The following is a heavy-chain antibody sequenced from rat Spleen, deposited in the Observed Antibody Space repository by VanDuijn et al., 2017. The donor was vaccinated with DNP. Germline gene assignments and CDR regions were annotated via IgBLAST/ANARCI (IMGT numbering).Heavy chain of an antibody. CDR3: TSNPHIRTAAPFDY. CDR2: IAKTGDNT. V-gene: IGHV5-31*01. D-gene: IGHD3-8*01. Sequence: EVQLVETGGGLVQPGRSLKLSCVASGSTFNNYWMYWIRQAPGKGLEWVASIAKTGDNTYYPDSVKGRFTISRDNAKSTLYLQMDSLRSEDTATYYCTSNPHIRTAAPFDYWGQGVMVTVSS. J-gene: IGHJ2*01. CDR1: GSTFNNYW.